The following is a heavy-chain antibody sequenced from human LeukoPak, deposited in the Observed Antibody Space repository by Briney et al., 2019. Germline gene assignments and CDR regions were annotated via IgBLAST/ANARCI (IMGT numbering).Heavy chain of an antibody. CDR3: AKVRIAASGAHTRLFDY. D-gene: IGHD6-13*01. V-gene: IGHV3-23*01. J-gene: IGHJ4*02. Sequence: PGGSLRLSCAASGFTFSSYAMSWVRQAPEKGLEWVSAISGSGGSTYYADSVKGRFTISRDNSKNTLYLQMNSLRAEDTAVYYCAKVRIAASGAHTRLFDYWGQGTLVTVSS. CDR1: GFTFSSYA. CDR2: ISGSGGST.